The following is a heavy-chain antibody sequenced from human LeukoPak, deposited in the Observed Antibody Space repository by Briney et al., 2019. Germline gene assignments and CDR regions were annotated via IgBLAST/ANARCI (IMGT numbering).Heavy chain of an antibody. Sequence: SETLSLTCAVYGGSFSGYYWSWIRQPPGKGLEWIGSIYYSGSTYYNPSLKSRVTISVDTSKNQFSLKLSSVTAADTAVYYCARHIVVVPAAMRNPFDYWGQGTLVTVSS. CDR1: GGSFSGYY. D-gene: IGHD2-2*01. J-gene: IGHJ4*02. V-gene: IGHV4-34*01. CDR3: ARHIVVVPAAMRNPFDY. CDR2: IYYSGST.